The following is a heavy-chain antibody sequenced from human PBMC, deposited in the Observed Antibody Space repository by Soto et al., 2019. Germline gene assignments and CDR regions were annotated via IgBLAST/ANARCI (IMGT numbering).Heavy chain of an antibody. V-gene: IGHV1-46*01. Sequence: QVQLMQSGAEVKKPGASVKVSCKASGDTFTNYYIHWVRQAPGQPLEWMGTVNPSGGHTTYAQHFLGRVTMTRDTSTSTLYMELTSLTSDDTAVYYCARGGHVVVVTAALDYWGQGTLVTVSS. J-gene: IGHJ4*02. D-gene: IGHD2-21*02. CDR1: GDTFTNYY. CDR3: ARGGHVVVVTAALDY. CDR2: VNPSGGHT.